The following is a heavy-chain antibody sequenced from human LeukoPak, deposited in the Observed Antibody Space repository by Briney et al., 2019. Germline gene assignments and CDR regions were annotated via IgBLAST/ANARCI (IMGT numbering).Heavy chain of an antibody. CDR1: GFTFDDYA. Sequence: PGRSLRLSCAASGFTFDDYAMHWVRQAPGKGLEWVSGITWNSDSIDYADSVKGRFTISRDNSKNTLYLQMNSLRAEDTAVYYCARATSPVLSFAFDIWGQGTMVTVSS. V-gene: IGHV3-9*01. J-gene: IGHJ3*02. CDR3: ARATSPVLSFAFDI. D-gene: IGHD3-16*02. CDR2: ITWNSDSI.